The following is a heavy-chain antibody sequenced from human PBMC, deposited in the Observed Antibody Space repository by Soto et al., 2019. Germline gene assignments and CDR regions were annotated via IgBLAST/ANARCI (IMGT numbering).Heavy chain of an antibody. CDR3: ARDYDILTGYRDNWFDP. J-gene: IGHJ5*02. CDR2: IIPIFGTA. Sequence: VASVKVSCKASGGTFSSYAISWVRQAPGQGLEWMGGIIPIFGTANYAQKFQGRVTITADKSTSTAYMELSSLRSEDTAVYYCARDYDILTGYRDNWFDPWGQGTLVTVSS. V-gene: IGHV1-69*06. CDR1: GGTFSSYA. D-gene: IGHD3-9*01.